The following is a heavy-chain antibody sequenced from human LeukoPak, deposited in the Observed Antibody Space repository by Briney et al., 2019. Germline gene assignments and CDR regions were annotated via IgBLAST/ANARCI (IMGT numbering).Heavy chain of an antibody. CDR1: GFTFSSYA. J-gene: IGHJ3*02. CDR3: AKVYYYDSSGRKGPHDAFDI. V-gene: IGHV3-23*01. CDR2: ISGSGGST. D-gene: IGHD3-22*01. Sequence: PGGSLRLSCAASGFTFSSYAMSWVRQAPGKGLEWVSAISGSGGSTYYADSVKGRFTISRDNSKNTLYLQMNSLRAEDTAEYYCAKVYYYDSSGRKGPHDAFDIWGQGTMVTVSS.